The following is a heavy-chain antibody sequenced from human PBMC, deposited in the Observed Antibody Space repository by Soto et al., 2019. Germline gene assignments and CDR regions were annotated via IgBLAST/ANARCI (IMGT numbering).Heavy chain of an antibody. D-gene: IGHD6-13*01. J-gene: IGHJ6*02. V-gene: IGHV4-39*01. CDR2: IYYSGST. CDR3: RSSWYRTLANYYYYSDMDV. Sequence: QLQLQESGPGLVKPSETLSLTCTVSGGSISSSSYYWGWIRQPPGKGLEWIGSIYYSGSTYYNPSLKSRVTTSVVTXXNXCXXTLSSVPATDPAVYVGRSSWYRTLANYYYYSDMDVWGQGTTVTVSS. CDR1: GGSISSSSYY.